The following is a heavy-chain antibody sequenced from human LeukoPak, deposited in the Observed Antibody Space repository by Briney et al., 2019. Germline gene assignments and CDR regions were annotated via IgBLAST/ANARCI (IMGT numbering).Heavy chain of an antibody. CDR1: GGSISSSSYY. D-gene: IGHD3-9*01. CDR3: ARDGHYDILTGYYSYNWFDP. CDR2: IYTSGST. Sequence: SETLSLTCTVSGGSISSSSYYWGWIRQPPGKGLEWIGRIYTSGSTNYNPSLKSRVTMSVDTSKNQFSLKLSSVTAADTAVYYCARDGHYDILTGYYSYNWFDPWGQGTLVTVSS. V-gene: IGHV4-39*07. J-gene: IGHJ5*02.